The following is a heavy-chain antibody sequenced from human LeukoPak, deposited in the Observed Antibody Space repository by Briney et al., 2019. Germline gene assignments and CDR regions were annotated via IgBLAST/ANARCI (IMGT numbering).Heavy chain of an antibody. Sequence: GESLKISCKGSGDSFTSYWIGWVRQMPGKGLEWMGIIYPGDSDTRYSPPFQGQVTISADKSITTAYLQWSSLKASDTAMYYCARQNGYMRPTATPYYFDFWGQGTLVTVSS. D-gene: IGHD5-24*01. CDR3: ARQNGYMRPTATPYYFDF. CDR1: GDSFTSYW. V-gene: IGHV5-51*01. CDR2: IYPGDSDT. J-gene: IGHJ4*02.